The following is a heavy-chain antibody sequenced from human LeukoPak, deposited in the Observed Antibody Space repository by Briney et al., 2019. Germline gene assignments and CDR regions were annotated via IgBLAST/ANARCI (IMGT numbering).Heavy chain of an antibody. D-gene: IGHD3-9*01. V-gene: IGHV3-21*01. CDR2: ISSRSSYL. CDR1: GFTFSSYS. Sequence: GGSLRLSCAASGFTFSSYSMNWVRQAPGKGLEWVSSISSRSSYLYYADSVKGRFTISRDNAKNSLYLQMNSLRAEDTAMYYCARDWFSDGHFDPVNDYWGQGTLVTVSS. J-gene: IGHJ4*02. CDR3: ARDWFSDGHFDPVNDY.